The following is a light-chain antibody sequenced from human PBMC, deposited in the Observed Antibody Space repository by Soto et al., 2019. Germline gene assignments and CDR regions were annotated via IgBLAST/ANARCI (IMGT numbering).Light chain of an antibody. CDR3: QQRSQWPT. CDR2: DAS. V-gene: IGKV3-11*01. Sequence: EIVLTQSPATLSLSPGERATLSCRDSRSISIFLAWYQQQPGQTPRLLVYDASTRATGIPARFSGSGSGTDFTLTIISLEPEDFAVYYFQQRSQWPTFGQGTKLEI. J-gene: IGKJ2*01. CDR1: RSISIF.